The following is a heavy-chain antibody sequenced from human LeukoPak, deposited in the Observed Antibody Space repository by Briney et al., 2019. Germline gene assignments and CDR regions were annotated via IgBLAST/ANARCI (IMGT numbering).Heavy chain of an antibody. CDR3: AKDPQAAARDSY. V-gene: IGHV3-66*01. CDR2: IYSRGMT. Sequence: GGSLRLSCAASGFTVSSSFMTWVRQAPGKGLEWVSVIYSRGMTFYADSVKGRFTISRDNSKNTLYLQMNSLRAEDTAVYYCAKDPQAAARDSYWGQGTLVTVSS. CDR1: GFTVSSSF. D-gene: IGHD6-13*01. J-gene: IGHJ4*02.